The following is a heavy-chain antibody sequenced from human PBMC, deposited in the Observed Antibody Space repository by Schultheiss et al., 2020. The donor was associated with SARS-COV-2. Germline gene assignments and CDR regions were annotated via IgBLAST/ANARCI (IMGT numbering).Heavy chain of an antibody. CDR3: ARDVRDFWSNWFDP. V-gene: IGHV4-30-4*01. CDR2: IYYSGST. D-gene: IGHD3-3*01. Sequence: SETLSLTCTVSGGSISSGDYYWSWIRQPPGKGLEWIGYIYYSGSTYYNPSLKSRVTISVDTSKNQFSLKLSSVTAADTAVYYCARDVRDFWSNWFDPWGQGTLVTAPQ. CDR1: GGSISSGDYY. J-gene: IGHJ5*02.